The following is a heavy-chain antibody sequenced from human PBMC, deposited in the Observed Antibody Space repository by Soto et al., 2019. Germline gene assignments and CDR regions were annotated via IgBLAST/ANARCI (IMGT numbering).Heavy chain of an antibody. D-gene: IGHD4-17*01. V-gene: IGHV3-33*01. Sequence: PGGSLRRSCEAAGFSFNTYSMHWVRQPPGKGLEWLAAIWYDGTQKYYADSVKGRFIISRDNSKKTLYLEMNSLRAADTAVYYCARAGGTTVTGLWHFDSWGQGTLVTVSS. CDR3: ARAGGTTVTGLWHFDS. CDR2: IWYDGTQK. CDR1: GFSFNTYS. J-gene: IGHJ4*02.